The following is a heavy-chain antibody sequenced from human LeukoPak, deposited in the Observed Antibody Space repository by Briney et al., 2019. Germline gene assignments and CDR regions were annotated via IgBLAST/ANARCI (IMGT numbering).Heavy chain of an antibody. D-gene: IGHD6-19*01. CDR3: ARHRSGWYFDY. V-gene: IGHV3-33*01. J-gene: IGHJ4*02. CDR2: IWYDGSNE. Sequence: GGSLRLSCAASGFTFSSYGMHWVRQAPGEGLEWVAVIWYDGSNEYYADSVKGRFTISRDNSKNTLYLQMNSLRAEDTAVYYCARHRSGWYFDYWGQGTLVTVSS. CDR1: GFTFSSYG.